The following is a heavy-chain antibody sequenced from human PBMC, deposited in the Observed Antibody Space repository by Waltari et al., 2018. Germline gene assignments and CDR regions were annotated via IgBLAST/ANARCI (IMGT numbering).Heavy chain of an antibody. V-gene: IGHV3-30*04. CDR1: EFTFSSYA. Sequence: QVRLVESGGGVVQPGRSLRLSCTASEFTFSSYAMHWVRQAPGKGLEWVAVISYNERNIYYVDSVKGRFTISRDNSKKMLFLQMNSLINEDTAVYYCARDYCDRTNCHGMDVWGQGTTVIVSS. D-gene: IGHD3-22*01. J-gene: IGHJ6*02. CDR2: ISYNERNI. CDR3: ARDYCDRTNCHGMDV.